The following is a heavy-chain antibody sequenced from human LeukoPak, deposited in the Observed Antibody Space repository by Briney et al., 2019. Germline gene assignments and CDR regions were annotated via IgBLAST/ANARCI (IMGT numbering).Heavy chain of an antibody. CDR3: ARYHTVTTLLWFDP. D-gene: IGHD4-17*01. J-gene: IGHJ5*02. CDR2: IYYSGST. V-gene: IGHV4-30-4*01. Sequence: SQTLSLTCTVSGGSISSGDYYWSWIRQPPGKGLEWIGYIYYSGSTYYSPSLKSRVTISVDTSKNQFSLKLSSVTAADTAVYYCARYHTVTTLLWFDPWGQGTLVTVSS. CDR1: GGSISSGDYY.